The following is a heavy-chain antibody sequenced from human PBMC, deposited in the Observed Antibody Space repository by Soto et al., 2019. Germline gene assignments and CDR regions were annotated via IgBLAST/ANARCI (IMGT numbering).Heavy chain of an antibody. CDR2: ISAYNGNT. V-gene: IGHV1-18*01. D-gene: IGHD3-22*01. CDR1: GYTFTSYG. J-gene: IGHJ3*02. Sequence: GASVKVSCKASGYTFTSYGISWVRQAPGQGLEWMGWISAYNGNTNYAQKLQGRVTMTTDTSTSTAYMELRSLRSDDTAVYYCARDSLYYYDSSGPPLDAFDIWGQGTMVTVSS. CDR3: ARDSLYYYDSSGPPLDAFDI.